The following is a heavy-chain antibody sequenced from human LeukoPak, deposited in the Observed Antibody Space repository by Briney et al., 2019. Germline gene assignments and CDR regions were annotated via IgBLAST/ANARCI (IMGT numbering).Heavy chain of an antibody. CDR2: INHSGST. D-gene: IGHD2-21*02. Sequence: SQTLSLTCAVYGGSFSGYYWSWIRQPPGKWQERIGEINHSGSTNYNPSLKSRVTISVDTYKSQFSLKLSSVTAADTAVYYCARSKVPATGNWFDPWGQGTLVTVSS. CDR1: GGSFSGYY. V-gene: IGHV4-34*01. J-gene: IGHJ5*02. CDR3: ARSKVPATGNWFDP.